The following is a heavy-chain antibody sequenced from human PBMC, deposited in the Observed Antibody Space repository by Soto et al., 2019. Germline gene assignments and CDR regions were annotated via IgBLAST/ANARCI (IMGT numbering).Heavy chain of an antibody. CDR3: ARLLVGRNNWCDP. CDR2: SYHSGST. J-gene: IGHJ5*02. V-gene: IGHV4-59*02. CDR1: GGSVTTYY. Sequence: PSETLSLTCTVSGGSVTTYYWTWIRQPPGKGLEWIGYSYHSGSTYYNPSLKSRVTISIDTSKNQFSLKLSSVTAADRAVFYCARLLVGRNNWCDPGGKGTLVTVSS. D-gene: IGHD2-8*02.